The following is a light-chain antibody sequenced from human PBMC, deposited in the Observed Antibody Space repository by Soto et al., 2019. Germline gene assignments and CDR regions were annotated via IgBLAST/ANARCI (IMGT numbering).Light chain of an antibody. CDR2: HAS. CDR1: QSISNW. Sequence: DIQKTQSPSTLPASVGKKVTIICRASQSISNWLAWDQQKPGTAPKVLIYHASNLQSGVPSRFSGSGSGTEFTLTISSLQPDDFATYYCQQYNSYSFGQGTKVDI. J-gene: IGKJ1*01. V-gene: IGKV1-5*02. CDR3: QQYNSYS.